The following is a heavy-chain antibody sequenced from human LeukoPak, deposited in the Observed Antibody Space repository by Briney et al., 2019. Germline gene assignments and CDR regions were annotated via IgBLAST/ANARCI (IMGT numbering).Heavy chain of an antibody. Sequence: GGSLRLSCAASGFTFSNAWMSWVRQAPGKGLEWVGRIKSKTDGGTIDYAAPVKGRFTISRDDSKNTLYQQMNSLKTEDTAVYYCTTTGYSYGSGLDYWGQGTLVTVSS. D-gene: IGHD5-18*01. CDR3: TTTGYSYGSGLDY. J-gene: IGHJ4*02. CDR2: IKSKTDGGTI. V-gene: IGHV3-15*01. CDR1: GFTFSNAW.